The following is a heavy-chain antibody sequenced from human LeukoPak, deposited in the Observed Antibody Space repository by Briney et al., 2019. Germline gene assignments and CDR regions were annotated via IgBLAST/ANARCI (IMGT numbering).Heavy chain of an antibody. V-gene: IGHV3-53*01. CDR2: IDSGGST. CDR1: GFTVSSKY. Sequence: PGGSLRLSCAASGFTVSSKYMNWVRQAPGKGLEWVSVIDSGGSTYYADSVKGRFTISRDNSKNTLYLQMNSLRAEDTAVYYCARVAYDSSGYYPPYYFDYWGQGTLVTVSS. J-gene: IGHJ4*02. CDR3: ARVAYDSSGYYPPYYFDY. D-gene: IGHD3-22*01.